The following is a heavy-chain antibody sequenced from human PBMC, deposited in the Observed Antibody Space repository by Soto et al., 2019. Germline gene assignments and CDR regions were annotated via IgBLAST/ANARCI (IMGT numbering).Heavy chain of an antibody. D-gene: IGHD3-10*01. V-gene: IGHV3-33*01. CDR1: GFTFSTYG. CDR3: ARDIMVRGRSYYGMDV. CDR2: IWSDGSNE. J-gene: IGHJ6*02. Sequence: QVQLVESGGGVVQPGMSLRLSCAASGFTFSTYGVHWVRQAPGKGLEWVAVIWSDGSNEYYADSVKGRFTISRDNSKNXLVLQIDSVTTEDTAVYYCARDIMVRGRSYYGMDVWGQGTTVTVSS.